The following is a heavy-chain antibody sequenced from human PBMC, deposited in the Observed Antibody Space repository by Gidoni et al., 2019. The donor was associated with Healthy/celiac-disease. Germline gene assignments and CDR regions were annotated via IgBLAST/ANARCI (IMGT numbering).Heavy chain of an antibody. CDR2: YDGSNK. D-gene: IGHD3-3*01. Sequence: YDGSNKYYADSVKGRFTISRDNSKNTLYLQMNSLRAEDTAVYYCARDRIILGDYDFWSGGFDYWGQGTLVTVSS. V-gene: IGHV3-33*01. CDR3: ARDRIILGDYDFWSGGFDY. J-gene: IGHJ4*02.